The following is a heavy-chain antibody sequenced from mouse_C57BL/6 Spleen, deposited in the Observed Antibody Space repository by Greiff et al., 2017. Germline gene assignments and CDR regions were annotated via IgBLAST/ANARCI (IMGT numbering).Heavy chain of an antibody. CDR3: ARSGNYYGSSYGGYFDV. V-gene: IGHV1-81*01. J-gene: IGHJ1*03. CDR1: GYTFTSYG. D-gene: IGHD1-1*01. CDR2: IYPRSGNT. Sequence: VQLQQSGAELARPGASVKLSCKASGYTFTSYGISWVKQRTGQGLEWIGEIYPRSGNTYYNEKFKGKATLTADKSSSTAYMELRSLTSEDSAVYFCARSGNYYGSSYGGYFDVWGTGTTVTVSS.